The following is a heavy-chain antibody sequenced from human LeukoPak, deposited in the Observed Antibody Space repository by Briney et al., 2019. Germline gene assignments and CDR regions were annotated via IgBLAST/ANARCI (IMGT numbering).Heavy chain of an antibody. CDR2: IHPSGST. V-gene: IGHV4-31*03. CDR1: GGSLTLSSSY. CDR3: VRRQAPFKTGY. D-gene: IGHD1-1*01. J-gene: IGHJ4*02. Sequence: SETLSLTCTVSGGSLTLSSSYWSWIRQHPGKGLEWIGCIHPSGSTEHNPSVKSRVTMSLDTSQSQFSLKLSSVTAADTAMYYCVRRQAPFKTGYWGQGTLVTVSS.